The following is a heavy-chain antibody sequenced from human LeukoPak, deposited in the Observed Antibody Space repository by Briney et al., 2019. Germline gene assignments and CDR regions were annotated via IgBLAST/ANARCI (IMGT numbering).Heavy chain of an antibody. J-gene: IGHJ4*02. D-gene: IGHD6-19*01. V-gene: IGHV4-39*01. Sequence: PSETLSLTCTVSGGSISSRSHYWGRIRQPPGKGLEWIGTIYYSGSTYYNPSLKSRVTISVDTSKIQFSLKLSSMTAADTAVYYCARQSSYTSGWYSDYWGGGTLIIVSS. CDR1: GGSISSRSHY. CDR2: IYYSGST. CDR3: ARQSSYTSGWYSDY.